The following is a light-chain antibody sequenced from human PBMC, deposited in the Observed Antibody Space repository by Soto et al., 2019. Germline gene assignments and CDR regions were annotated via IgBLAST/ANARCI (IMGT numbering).Light chain of an antibody. CDR3: QHYVSPPIT. CDR1: QSVTSNY. CDR2: GAS. J-gene: IGKJ5*01. V-gene: IGKV3-20*01. Sequence: EIVLTQSPGTQSLSPGERATLSCRASQSVTSNYLAWYQQKPGQAPRLLVYGASSRATGISDRFSGSGSGTDFTLTISRLEPEDFAVYYCQHYVSPPITFGQGTRLEIK.